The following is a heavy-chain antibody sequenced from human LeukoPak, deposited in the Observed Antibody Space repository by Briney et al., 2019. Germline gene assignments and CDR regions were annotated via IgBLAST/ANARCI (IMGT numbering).Heavy chain of an antibody. V-gene: IGHV3-30*02. J-gene: IGHJ4*02. CDR1: GIIFSNYW. D-gene: IGHD3-10*01. CDR2: IRYDGSNK. CDR3: AKGGMVRGILDY. Sequence: GGSLRLSCAASGIIFSNYWMHWVRQAPGKGLEWVAFIRYDGSNKNYADSAKGRFTISRDNSKNTLYLQMNSLRAEDTAVYYCAKGGMVRGILDYWGQGTLVTVSS.